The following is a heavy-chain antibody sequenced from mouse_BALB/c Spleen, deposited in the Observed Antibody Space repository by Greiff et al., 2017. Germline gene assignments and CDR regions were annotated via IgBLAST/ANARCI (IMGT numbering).Heavy chain of an antibody. Sequence: DVMLVESGGGLVKPGGSLKLSCAASGFTFSDYYMYWVRQTPEKRLEWVATISDGGSYTYYPDSVKGRFTISRDNAKNNLYLQMSSLKSEDTAMYYCARGGRYDRDYFDYWGQGTTLTVSS. J-gene: IGHJ2*01. D-gene: IGHD2-14*01. CDR2: ISDGGSYT. CDR1: GFTFSDYY. CDR3: ARGGRYDRDYFDY. V-gene: IGHV5-4*02.